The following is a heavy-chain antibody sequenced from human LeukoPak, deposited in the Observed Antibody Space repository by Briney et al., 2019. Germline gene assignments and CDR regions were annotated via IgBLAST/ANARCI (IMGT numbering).Heavy chain of an antibody. CDR1: GFTFSSYA. D-gene: IGHD3-22*01. J-gene: IGHJ4*02. Sequence: GGSLRLSCAASGFTFSSYAMSWVRQAPGKGLEWVSAISGSGGSTYYADSVKGRFTISRDNSKNTLYLQMNSLRAEDTAVYYCVTSSGYYPGYFDYWGQGTLVTVSS. CDR2: ISGSGGST. CDR3: VTSSGYYPGYFDY. V-gene: IGHV3-23*01.